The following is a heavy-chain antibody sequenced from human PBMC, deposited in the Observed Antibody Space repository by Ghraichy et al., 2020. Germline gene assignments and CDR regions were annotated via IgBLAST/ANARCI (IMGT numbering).Heavy chain of an antibody. Sequence: SETLSLTCAVYGGSFSGYYWSWIRQPPGKGLEWIGEINHSGSTNYNPSLKSRVTISVDTSKNQFSLKLSSVTAADTAVYYCARDRQWLALDAFDIWGQGTMVTVSS. CDR3: ARDRQWLALDAFDI. CDR1: GGSFSGYY. CDR2: INHSGST. J-gene: IGHJ3*02. V-gene: IGHV4-34*01. D-gene: IGHD6-19*01.